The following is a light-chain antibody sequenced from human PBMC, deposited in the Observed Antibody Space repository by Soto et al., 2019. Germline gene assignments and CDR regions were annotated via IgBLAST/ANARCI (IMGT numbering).Light chain of an antibody. J-gene: IGLJ7*01. Sequence: QSVLTQPPSASGTPGLRVTISCSGSSSNIGNFYVYWYQQLPGTAPKLLIYKNNQRPLGVPDRFSGSKSGTSASLAISGLRSEDEADYYCAAWDDSLSGPGVFGGGTKLTVL. CDR3: AAWDDSLSGPGV. CDR1: SSNIGNFY. V-gene: IGLV1-47*01. CDR2: KNN.